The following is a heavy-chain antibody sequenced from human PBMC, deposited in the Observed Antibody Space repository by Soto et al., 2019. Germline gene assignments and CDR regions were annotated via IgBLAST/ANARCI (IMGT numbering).Heavy chain of an antibody. V-gene: IGHV1-46*01. Sequence: ASVKVSCKASGYTFTSYYMHWVRQAPGQGLEWMGLINPSRGSTSYAQKFQGRVTMTRDTSTSTVYMELSSLRLEDSAVYYCARGPISSVGQYWGQGNQVTVSS. CDR1: GYTFTSYY. CDR3: ARGPISSVGQY. D-gene: IGHD6-13*01. J-gene: IGHJ1*01. CDR2: INPSRGST.